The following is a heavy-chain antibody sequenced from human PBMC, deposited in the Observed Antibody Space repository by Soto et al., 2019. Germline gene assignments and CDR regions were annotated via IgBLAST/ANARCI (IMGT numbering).Heavy chain of an antibody. CDR2: IYYSGST. CDR3: ASTYCGGDCYQDYYYGMDV. D-gene: IGHD2-21*02. CDR1: GGSISSYY. V-gene: IGHV4-59*01. J-gene: IGHJ6*02. Sequence: PSETLSLTCTVSGGSISSYYWRWIRQPPGKGLEWIGYIYYSGSTNYNPSLKSRVTISVDTSKNQFSLKLSSVTAADTAVYYCASTYCGGDCYQDYYYGMDVWGQGTTVTVSS.